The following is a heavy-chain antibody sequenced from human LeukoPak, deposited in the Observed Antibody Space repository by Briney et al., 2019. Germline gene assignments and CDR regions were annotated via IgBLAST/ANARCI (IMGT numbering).Heavy chain of an antibody. V-gene: IGHV4-39*01. J-gene: IGHJ5*02. D-gene: IGHD2/OR15-2a*01. Sequence: PSETLSLTCTVSGGSISSSSGYYWGWIRQPPGKGLEWIGSISYSGTTYYNPSLKSRVTIFEDTSKNQFSLKLCSVTAADTAVYYCARLLRRDNWFDPWGQGTLVTVSS. CDR1: GGSISSSSGYY. CDR2: ISYSGTT. CDR3: ARLLRRDNWFDP.